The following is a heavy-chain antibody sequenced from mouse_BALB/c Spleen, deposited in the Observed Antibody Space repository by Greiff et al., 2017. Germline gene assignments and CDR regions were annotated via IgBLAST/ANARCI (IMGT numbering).Heavy chain of an antibody. V-gene: IGHV1-5*01. D-gene: IGHD1-1*01. CDR2: IYPGNSDT. CDR1: GYTFTSYW. J-gene: IGHJ2*01. CDR3: TRGGSSYVGYFDY. Sequence: VQLQQSGTVLARPGASVKMSCKASGYTFTSYWMHWVKQRPGQGLEWIGAIYPGNSDTSYNQKFKGKAKLTAVTSTSTAYMELSSLTNEDSAVYYCTRGGSSYVGYFDYWGQGTTLTVSS.